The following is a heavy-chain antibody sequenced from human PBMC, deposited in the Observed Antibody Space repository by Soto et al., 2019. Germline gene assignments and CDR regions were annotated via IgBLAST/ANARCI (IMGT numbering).Heavy chain of an antibody. D-gene: IGHD6-13*01. CDR3: ARDRTAAAGTFYYYYGMDV. V-gene: IGHV1-69*06. CDR1: GGTFSSYA. J-gene: IGHJ6*02. CDR2: IIPIFGTA. Sequence: QVQLVQSGAEVKKPGSSVKVSCKASGGTFSSYAISWVRQAPGQGLEWMGGIIPIFGTANYAQKFQGRVTITADKSTITAYMELSSLRSEDTAVYYCARDRTAAAGTFYYYYGMDVWGQGTTVTVSS.